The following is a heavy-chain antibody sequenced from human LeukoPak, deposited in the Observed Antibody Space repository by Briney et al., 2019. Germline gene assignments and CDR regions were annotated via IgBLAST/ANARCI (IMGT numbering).Heavy chain of an antibody. D-gene: IGHD3-3*01. CDR3: AKEYYDFWSGYYPTPYYFDY. CDR2: ISYDGSNK. Sequence: GRSLRLSCAASGFTFSSYGMHWVRQAPGKGLEWVAVISYDGSNKYYADSVKGRFTISRDNSKNTLYLQMNSLRAEDTTVYYCAKEYYDFWSGYYPTPYYFDYWGQGTLVTVSS. V-gene: IGHV3-30*18. J-gene: IGHJ4*02. CDR1: GFTFSSYG.